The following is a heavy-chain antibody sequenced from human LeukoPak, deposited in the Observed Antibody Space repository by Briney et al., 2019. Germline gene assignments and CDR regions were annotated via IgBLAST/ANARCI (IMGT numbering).Heavy chain of an antibody. CDR2: ISAYNGNT. V-gene: IGHV1-18*01. D-gene: IGHD3-10*01. J-gene: IGHJ4*02. CDR1: GYTFTTYG. CDR3: ARDEVYAMVRGVNDY. Sequence: ASVKVSCKASGYTFTTYGISWVRQAPGQGLEWMGWISAYNGNTNYAQKLQGRVTMTTDTSTSTAYMELRSPRSDDTAVYYRARDEVYAMVRGVNDYWGQGTLVTVSS.